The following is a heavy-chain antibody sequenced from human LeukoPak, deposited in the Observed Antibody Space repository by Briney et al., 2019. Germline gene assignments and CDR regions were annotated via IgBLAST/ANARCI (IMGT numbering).Heavy chain of an antibody. Sequence: GGSLRLSCAASGFTFSSYAMHWVRQAPGKGLEWVAVISYDGSNKYYADSVKGRFTISRDNSKSTLYLQMNSLRAEDTAVYYCARGGIGYCSSTSCHNPYDYWGQGTLSPSPQ. CDR3: ARGGIGYCSSTSCHNPYDY. V-gene: IGHV3-30*04. D-gene: IGHD2-2*02. CDR2: ISYDGSNK. J-gene: IGHJ4*02. CDR1: GFTFSSYA.